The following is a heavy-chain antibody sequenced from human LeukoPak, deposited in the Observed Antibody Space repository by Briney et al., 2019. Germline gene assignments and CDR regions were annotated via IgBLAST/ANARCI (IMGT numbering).Heavy chain of an antibody. J-gene: IGHJ4*02. D-gene: IGHD3-9*01. Sequence: GGSLRLSCVASGFTLRSYVMNWVRQAPGKGLEWVSGISGSGGSTYYADSVKGRFTISRDNSKNTLYLQMNSLRAEDTAVYYCAKEVRYYDILTGYYPGHFDYWGQGTLVTVSS. V-gene: IGHV3-23*01. CDR1: GFTLRSYV. CDR2: ISGSGGST. CDR3: AKEVRYYDILTGYYPGHFDY.